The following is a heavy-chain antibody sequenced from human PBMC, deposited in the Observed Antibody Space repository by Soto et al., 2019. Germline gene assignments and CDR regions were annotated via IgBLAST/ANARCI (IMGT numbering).Heavy chain of an antibody. CDR3: ARILGSGGRCYRACDV. CDR2: IIPILGIA. D-gene: IGHD2-15*01. Sequence: QVQLVQSGAEVKKPGSSVKVSCKASGGTFSSYTISWVRQAPGQGLEWMGRIIPILGIANYAQKFQGRVTITADKSTSTAYMELSSLRSEDTAVYYCARILGSGGRCYRACDVWGQGTTVTVSS. J-gene: IGHJ6*02. CDR1: GGTFSSYT. V-gene: IGHV1-69*02.